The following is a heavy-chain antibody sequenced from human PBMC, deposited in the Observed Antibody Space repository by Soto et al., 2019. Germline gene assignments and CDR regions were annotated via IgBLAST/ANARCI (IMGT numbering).Heavy chain of an antibody. CDR1: GGSFSGYY. CDR2: INHSGST. J-gene: IGHJ6*02. D-gene: IGHD3-16*01. V-gene: IGHV4-34*01. Sequence: SETLSLTCAVYGGSFSGYYWSWIRQPPGKGLEWIGEINHSGSTNYNPSLKSRVTISVDTSKNQFSLKLSSVTAADTAVYYCARGPLWGWGYYYYGMDVWGQGTTVTVSS. CDR3: ARGPLWGWGYYYYGMDV.